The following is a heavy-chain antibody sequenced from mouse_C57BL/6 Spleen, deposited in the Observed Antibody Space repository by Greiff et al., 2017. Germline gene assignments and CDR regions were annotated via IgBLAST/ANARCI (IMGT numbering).Heavy chain of an antibody. CDR2: ISDGGSYT. J-gene: IGHJ1*03. CDR1: GFTFSSYA. Sequence: DVHLVESGGGLVKPGGSLKLSCAASGFTFSSYAMSWVRQTPEKRLEWVATISDGGSYTYYPDNVKGRFTISRDNAKNNLYLQMSHLKSEDTAMYYCARGTTVVATGYFDVWGTGTTVTVAS. D-gene: IGHD1-1*01. CDR3: ARGTTVVATGYFDV. V-gene: IGHV5-4*01.